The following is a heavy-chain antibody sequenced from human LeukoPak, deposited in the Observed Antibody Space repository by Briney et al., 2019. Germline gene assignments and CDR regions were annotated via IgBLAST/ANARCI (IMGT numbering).Heavy chain of an antibody. J-gene: IGHJ5*02. V-gene: IGHV3-21*01. CDR1: GFTFSSYS. Sequence: GGSLRLSCAASGFTFSSYSMNWVRQAPGKGLEWVSSISSSSSYIYYADSVKGRSTISRDNAKNSLYLQMNSLRAEDTAVYYCARRARGNWFDPWGQGTLVTVSS. CDR2: ISSSSSYI. CDR3: ARRARGNWFDP.